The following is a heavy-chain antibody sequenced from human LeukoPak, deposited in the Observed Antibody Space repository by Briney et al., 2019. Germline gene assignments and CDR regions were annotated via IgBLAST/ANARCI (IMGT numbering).Heavy chain of an antibody. CDR1: GGSISSGDYY. D-gene: IGHD1-1*01. CDR2: IYYSGST. CDR3: ARDVAGYPFDY. J-gene: IGHJ4*02. V-gene: IGHV4-30-4*01. Sequence: PSETLFLTCTVSGGSISSGDYYWSWIRQSPGKGLEWIGYIYYSGSTYYNPSLKSRVTMSVDTSKNQFSLKLSSVTAADTAVYYCARDVAGYPFDYWGQGTLVTVSS.